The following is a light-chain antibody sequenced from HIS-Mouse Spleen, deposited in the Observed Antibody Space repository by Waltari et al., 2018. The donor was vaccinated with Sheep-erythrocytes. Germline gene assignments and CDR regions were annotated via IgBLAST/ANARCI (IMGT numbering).Light chain of an antibody. V-gene: IGKV3-15*01. CDR1: QSVSSN. CDR3: QQYNNWPPGT. CDR2: GAS. Sequence: EIVMTQSPATLSVSPGERATLPCRASQSVSSNLAWYQQQPGQAPRLLISGASTMATGIPARFSGSGSGTEFTLTISSMQSEDFAVYYCQQYNNWPPGTFGQGTKLEIK. J-gene: IGKJ2*02.